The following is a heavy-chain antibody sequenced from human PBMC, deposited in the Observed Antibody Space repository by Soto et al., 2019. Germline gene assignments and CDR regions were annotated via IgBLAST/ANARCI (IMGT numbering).Heavy chain of an antibody. CDR3: ARSLYCSGTRCSVFDI. CDR2: SYSDGSST. J-gene: IGHJ3*02. CDR1: GVTFSSYW. D-gene: IGHD2-2*01. Sequence: PGGSLRLSCAASGVTFSSYWMHWVRQAPGKGPVWVSRSYSDGSSTNYADSVKGRFTISRDTAKNTLYLQMNSLRAEDTAVYYCARSLYCSGTRCSVFDIWGQGTMVTVSS. V-gene: IGHV3-74*01.